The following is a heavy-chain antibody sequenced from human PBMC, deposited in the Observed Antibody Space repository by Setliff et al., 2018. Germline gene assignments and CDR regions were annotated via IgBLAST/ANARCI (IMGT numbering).Heavy chain of an antibody. D-gene: IGHD3-10*01. J-gene: IGHJ3*02. CDR2: VNPKNGGI. V-gene: IGHV1-2*06. CDR1: GYSFIDYY. CDR3: ARPRSNYNRGAFSI. Sequence: VASVKVSCKASGYSFIDYYIHWVRQAPGQGPEWMGRVNPKNGGILYSQKFEGRVSMTGDRTISTVYMDLRSLTFDDTAVYYCARPRSNYNRGAFSIWGQGTRVTVS.